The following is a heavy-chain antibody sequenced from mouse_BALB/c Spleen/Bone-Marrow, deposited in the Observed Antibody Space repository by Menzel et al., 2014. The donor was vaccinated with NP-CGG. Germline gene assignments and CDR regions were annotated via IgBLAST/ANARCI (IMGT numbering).Heavy chain of an antibody. V-gene: IGHV5-6-4*01. CDR1: GFTFSSYT. D-gene: IGHD2-4*01. J-gene: IGHJ2*01. CDR3: TSMITRGYYFDY. Sequence: EVRLVESGGGLVKPGGSLKLSCAASGFTFSSYTMSWVRQTPEKRLEWVATISSGGSYTYYPDSVKGRFTISRDNAKNTLYLQMSSLKSEDTAMYYCTSMITRGYYFDYWGRGTTLTVSS. CDR2: ISSGGSYT.